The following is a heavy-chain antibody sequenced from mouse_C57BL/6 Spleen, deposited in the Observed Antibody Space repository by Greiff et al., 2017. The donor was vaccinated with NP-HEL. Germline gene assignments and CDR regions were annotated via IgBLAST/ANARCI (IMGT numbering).Heavy chain of an antibody. Sequence: VQLQQSGPELVKPGASVKISCKASGYAFSSSWMNWVKQRPGKGLEWIGRIYPGDGDTNYNGKFKGKATLTAAKSSSTAYMQLSSLTSEDSAVYFCARDGIVPHYYAMDYWGQGTSVTVSS. D-gene: IGHD5-1*01. V-gene: IGHV1-82*01. CDR2: IYPGDGDT. CDR1: GYAFSSSW. J-gene: IGHJ4*01. CDR3: ARDGIVPHYYAMDY.